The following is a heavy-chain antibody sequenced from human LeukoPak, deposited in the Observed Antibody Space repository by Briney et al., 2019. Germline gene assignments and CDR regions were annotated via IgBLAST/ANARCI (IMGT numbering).Heavy chain of an antibody. CDR3: GRDGGCSSGGYCRSNYFDY. V-gene: IGHV1-46*01. Sequence: ASVKVSCKASGYTFTNYFIHWVRQAPGQGLEWMGMINPSDGSTDYAQKFQGRVTMTRDTSTTTVYMEMNSLRSEDTAIYYCGRDGGCSSGGYCRSNYFDYWGQGTLVTVSS. CDR2: INPSDGST. CDR1: GYTFTNYF. D-gene: IGHD2-15*01. J-gene: IGHJ4*02.